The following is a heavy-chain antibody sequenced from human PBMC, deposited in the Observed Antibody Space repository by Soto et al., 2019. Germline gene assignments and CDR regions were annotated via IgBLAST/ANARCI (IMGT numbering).Heavy chain of an antibody. Sequence: EVQLLESGGGLVQPGGSLRLSCAASGFTFSSYAMSCVRQAPGKGLEWVSAISGSGGSTYYADSVKGRFTISRDNSKNTMYLHMSSLRAEAAAVYYCANEPLYCSGGSCYLGGANCAYWCQGTLVTVSS. CDR1: GFTFSSYA. D-gene: IGHD2-15*01. CDR2: ISGSGGST. CDR3: ANEPLYCSGGSCYLGGANCAY. J-gene: IGHJ4*02. V-gene: IGHV3-23*01.